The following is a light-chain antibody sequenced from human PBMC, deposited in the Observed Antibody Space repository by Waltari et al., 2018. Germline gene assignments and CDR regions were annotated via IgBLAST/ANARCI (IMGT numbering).Light chain of an antibody. CDR3: QHYLRLPVT. CDR2: GAS. J-gene: IGKJ1*01. CDR1: QSVSRA. Sequence: EIVVTQSPGTLSLSLGERATVFCRASQSVSRALAWYQQKPGQAPRLLIYGASTRATGIPDRFSGSGSGTDFSLTISRLEPDDFAVYYCQHYLRLPVTFGQGTTVEI. V-gene: IGKV3-20*01.